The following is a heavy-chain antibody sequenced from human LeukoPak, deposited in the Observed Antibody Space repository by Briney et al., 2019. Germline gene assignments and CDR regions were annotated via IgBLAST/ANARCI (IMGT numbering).Heavy chain of an antibody. V-gene: IGHV1-18*01. J-gene: IGHJ6*02. CDR3: ARDRSSSGWYDYYYYGMDV. D-gene: IGHD6-19*01. CDR2: ISAYNGNT. Sequence: ASVKVSCKASGYTFTSYGISWVRQAPGQGLEWMGWISAYNGNTNYAQKLQGRVTMTTDTSTSTAYMELRSLRSEDTAVYYCARDRSSSGWYDYYYYGMDVWGQGTTVTVSS. CDR1: GYTFTSYG.